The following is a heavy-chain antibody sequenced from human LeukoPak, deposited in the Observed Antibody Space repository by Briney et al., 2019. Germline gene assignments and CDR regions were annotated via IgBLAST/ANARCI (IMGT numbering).Heavy chain of an antibody. Sequence: GRSLRLSCAASGFAFNTYAMHWVRQAPGQGLEWVALIWHDGSHKFYSNSVRGQFTISRDNSKNTVSLQMSNLRPEDTAVYYCAREIFGSGGYPDFWGQGTLVTVSS. J-gene: IGHJ4*02. CDR1: GFAFNTYA. V-gene: IGHV3-33*01. CDR2: IWHDGSHK. D-gene: IGHD3-10*01. CDR3: AREIFGSGGYPDF.